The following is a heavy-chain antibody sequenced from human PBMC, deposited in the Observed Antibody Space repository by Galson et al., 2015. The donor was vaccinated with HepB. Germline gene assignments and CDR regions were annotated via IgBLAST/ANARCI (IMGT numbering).Heavy chain of an antibody. V-gene: IGHV3-48*04. D-gene: IGHD5-24*01. CDR1: GFDFNRYS. CDR2: ISSSGSTI. CDR3: ARVTVGDGYAVEEPAIDAFDI. J-gene: IGHJ3*02. Sequence: SLRLSCAASGFDFNRYSMSWVRQAPGKGLEWVSYISSSGSTIYYADSVKGRFTISRDNAKNSLYLQMNSLRAEDTAVYYCARVTVGDGYAVEEPAIDAFDIWGQGTMVTVSS.